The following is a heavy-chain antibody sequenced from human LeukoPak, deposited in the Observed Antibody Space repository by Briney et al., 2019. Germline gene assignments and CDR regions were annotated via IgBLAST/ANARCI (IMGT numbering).Heavy chain of an antibody. V-gene: IGHV1-18*01. CDR2: ISTYNGAT. CDR1: GYTFTSYG. Sequence: GASVKVSCKASGYTFTSYGISWVRQAPGQGLEWMGWISTYNGATNYAQKLQGRVTMTTDTPTNTAYMELRSLRSDDTAVYYCAREGLGELTLDYWGQGTLVTVSS. CDR3: AREGLGELTLDY. J-gene: IGHJ4*02. D-gene: IGHD3-16*01.